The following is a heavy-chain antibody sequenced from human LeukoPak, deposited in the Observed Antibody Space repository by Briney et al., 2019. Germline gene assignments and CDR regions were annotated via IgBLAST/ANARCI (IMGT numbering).Heavy chain of an antibody. D-gene: IGHD4-17*01. CDR3: ARAFDYGDYEGDAFDI. CDR2: ISYDGSNK. V-gene: IGHV3-30*03. CDR1: GFTFSSYG. Sequence: GGSLRLSCAASGFTFSSYGMHWVRQAPGKGLEWVAVISYDGSNKYYADSVKGRFTISRDNSKNTLYLQMNSLRAEDTAVYYCARAFDYGDYEGDAFDIWGQGTMVTVSS. J-gene: IGHJ3*02.